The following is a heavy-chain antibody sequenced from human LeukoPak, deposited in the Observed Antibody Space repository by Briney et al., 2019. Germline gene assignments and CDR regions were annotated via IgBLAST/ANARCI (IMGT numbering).Heavy chain of an antibody. V-gene: IGHV3-30*04. Sequence: PGGSLRLSCAASGFTFSSYAMHWVRQAPGKALEWVAVISYDGSNKYYADSVKGRFTISRDNSKNTLYLQMNSLRAEDTAVYYCARGEWLQIDYWGQGTLVTVSS. J-gene: IGHJ4*02. CDR2: ISYDGSNK. CDR1: GFTFSSYA. D-gene: IGHD5-24*01. CDR3: ARGEWLQIDY.